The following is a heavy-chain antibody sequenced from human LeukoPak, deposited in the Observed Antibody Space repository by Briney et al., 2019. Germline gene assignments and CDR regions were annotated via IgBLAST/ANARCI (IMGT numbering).Heavy chain of an antibody. D-gene: IGHD1-26*01. CDR1: GYTFTSSG. Sequence: ASVKLSCTASGYTFTSSGISWVRQAPGQGLEWMGWISAYSGDTGFPEKLQGRVTMATDPSTSTVYMELRSLRSDDTAVYYCERATYSGSYSDYWGQGTLVTVSS. J-gene: IGHJ4*02. V-gene: IGHV1-18*01. CDR3: ERATYSGSYSDY. CDR2: ISAYSGDT.